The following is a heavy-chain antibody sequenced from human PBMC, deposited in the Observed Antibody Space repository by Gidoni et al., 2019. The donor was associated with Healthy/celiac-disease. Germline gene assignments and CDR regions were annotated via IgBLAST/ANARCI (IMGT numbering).Heavy chain of an antibody. CDR3: ARDGALYGSGRLSYGMDV. CDR2: IYYSGSN. J-gene: IGHJ6*02. V-gene: IGHV4-30-4*01. CDR1: GGSISSGDYY. Sequence: QVQLQESGPGLVKPSQTLSLTCTVSGGSISSGDYYWSWIRQPPGKGLEWIGYIYYSGSNYYNPSLKSRVTISVDTSKNQFSLKLSSVTAADTAVYYCARDGALYGSGRLSYGMDVWGQGTTVTVSS. D-gene: IGHD3-10*01.